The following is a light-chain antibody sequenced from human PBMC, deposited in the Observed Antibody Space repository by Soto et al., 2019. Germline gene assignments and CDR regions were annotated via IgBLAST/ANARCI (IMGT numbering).Light chain of an antibody. J-gene: IGKJ2*01. V-gene: IGKV3-20*01. CDR3: QQYGSSPPYT. Sequence: EIVLTQSPGTLSLSPGGRATLSCRASQSVSSSYFAWYQQKPGQAPRLLIYGASSRATGIPDRFSGSGSGTDFTLTISRLEPEDFAVYYCQQYGSSPPYTFGQGTKLEIK. CDR2: GAS. CDR1: QSVSSSY.